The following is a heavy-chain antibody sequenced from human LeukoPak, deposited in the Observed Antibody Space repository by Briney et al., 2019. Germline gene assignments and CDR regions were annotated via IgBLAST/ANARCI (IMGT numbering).Heavy chain of an antibody. CDR3: ARLSFLDSGYADC. J-gene: IGHJ4*02. CDR2: IYHSGST. V-gene: IGHV4-38-2*01. Sequence: SETLSLTCAVSGYSISSGYYWGWIRQPPGKGLEWIGSIYHSGSTYYNPSLKSRVTISVDTSKNQFSLKLSSVTAADTAVYYCARLSFLDSGYADCWGQGTLVTVSS. D-gene: IGHD3-22*01. CDR1: GYSISSGYY.